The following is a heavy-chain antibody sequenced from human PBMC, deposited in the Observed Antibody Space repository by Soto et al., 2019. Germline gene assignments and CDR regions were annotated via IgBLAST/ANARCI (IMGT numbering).Heavy chain of an antibody. CDR3: ARIMVRGVIGWFDP. D-gene: IGHD3-10*01. V-gene: IGHV1-69*06. J-gene: IGHJ5*02. Sequence: SVKVSCKASGGTFSSYAISWVRQAPGQGLEWMGGIIPINGTANYAQKLQGRVTITADTSTSTAYMELRSLRSDDTAVYYCARIMVRGVIGWFDPWGQGTLVTVSS. CDR1: GGTFSSYA. CDR2: IIPINGTA.